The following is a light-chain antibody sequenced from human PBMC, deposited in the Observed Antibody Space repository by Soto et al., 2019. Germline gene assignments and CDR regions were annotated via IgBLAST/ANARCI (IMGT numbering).Light chain of an antibody. CDR1: SSDVGGFNY. CDR3: QSYDNRLSAHV. Sequence: QSVLTQPASVSGSPGQSITISCTGTSSDVGGFNYVSWYQQHPGKAPTLLIYEVTNRPSGVSNRFSGSKSGNTASLTISGLQAEDEADYYCQSYDNRLSAHVFGTGTKVTVL. V-gene: IGLV2-14*01. CDR2: EVT. J-gene: IGLJ1*01.